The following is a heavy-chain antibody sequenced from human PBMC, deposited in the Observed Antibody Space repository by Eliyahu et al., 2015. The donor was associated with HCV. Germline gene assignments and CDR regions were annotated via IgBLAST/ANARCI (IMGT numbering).Heavy chain of an antibody. J-gene: IGHJ5*02. CDR1: GFTFETFD. CDR3: AIATGRPDP. V-gene: IGHV3-23*01. CDR2: ITASGGST. Sequence: DVQLLQSGGGSVQPGGSLKLVCSASGFTFETFDVSWVRQTPGKGLEWVSSITASGGSTYYADSVKGRFTVSRDNSINTLYLQMNSLRGEDTAVYYCAIATGRPDPWGQGTLVTVSS. D-gene: IGHD6-6*01.